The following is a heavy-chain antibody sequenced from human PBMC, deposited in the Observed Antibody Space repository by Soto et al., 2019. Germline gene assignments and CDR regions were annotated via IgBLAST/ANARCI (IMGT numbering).Heavy chain of an antibody. CDR1: GGTXXSYS. J-gene: IGHJ4*02. D-gene: IGHD1-26*01. Sequence: QVQLVQSGXEVKKPGSSVKVSCKASGGTXXSYSXXXVRQAPGQGLEWMGEIIPIFGTANYAQKFQGRVTITADESTSTAYMELSSLRSEDTAVYYCARDGGRHSGGIDYWGQGTLVTVSS. CDR2: IIPIFGTA. V-gene: IGHV1-69*01. CDR3: ARDGGRHSGGIDY.